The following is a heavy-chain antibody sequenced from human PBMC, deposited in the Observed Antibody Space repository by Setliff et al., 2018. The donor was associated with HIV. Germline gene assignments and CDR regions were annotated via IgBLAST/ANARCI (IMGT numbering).Heavy chain of an antibody. V-gene: IGHV4-34*01. CDR2: INHSGST. D-gene: IGHD6-13*01. Sequence: ETLXXXXAVYGGSFSGYYWSWIRQPPGKGLEWIGEINHSGSTNYNPSLKSRVTISVDTSMDQFSLKLNSVTAADTAVYYCAAASSWDPLLDYWGPGTLVTVSS. CDR3: AAASSWDPLLDY. J-gene: IGHJ4*02. CDR1: GGSFSGYY.